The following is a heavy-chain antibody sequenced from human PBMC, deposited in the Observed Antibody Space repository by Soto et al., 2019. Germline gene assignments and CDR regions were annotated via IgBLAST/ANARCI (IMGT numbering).Heavy chain of an antibody. V-gene: IGHV4-31*03. CDR2: IYYSGST. CDR1: GGSISSGGYY. Sequence: QVQLQESGPGLVKPSQTLSLTCTVSGGSISSGGYYWSWIRQHPGKGLEWIGYIYYSGSTYYNPSRKSRVTISVEQSKNQFSLKLSSVTAADTAVYYCARDYRMWLDYWGQGTLVTVSS. D-gene: IGHD2-21*01. CDR3: ARDYRMWLDY. J-gene: IGHJ4*02.